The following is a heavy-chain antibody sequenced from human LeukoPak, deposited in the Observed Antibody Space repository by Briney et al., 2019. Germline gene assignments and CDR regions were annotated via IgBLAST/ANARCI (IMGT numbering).Heavy chain of an antibody. CDR2: IYPGDFDT. V-gene: IGHV5-51*01. CDR1: GDSFSNYW. CDR3: ARLSCSGGGCYSNFDY. D-gene: IGHD2-15*01. J-gene: IGHJ4*02. Sequence: GESLQISCQGSGDSFSNYWIGWVRQMSGKGLEWMGIIYPGDFDTRYSPSFQGQVTISADKSISTAYLQWSSLKASDTAVYYCARLSCSGGGCYSNFDYWGQGTRVTVSS.